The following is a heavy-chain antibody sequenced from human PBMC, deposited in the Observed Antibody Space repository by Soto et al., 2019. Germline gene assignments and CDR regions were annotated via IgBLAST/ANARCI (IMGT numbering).Heavy chain of an antibody. V-gene: IGHV1-8*01. J-gene: IGHJ6*02. CDR2: MNPNSGNT. D-gene: IGHD2-2*01. CDR3: ARGGYHKETGQYYYGMDV. Sequence: QVQLVQSGAEVKKPGASVKVSCKASDYTFPSYDINWLRQATGQGLEWMGWMNPNSGNTGYAQKFQGRVTMTRNTSISTAYMELSSLRSEDTAVYYCARGGYHKETGQYYYGMDVWGQGTTVTVSS. CDR1: DYTFPSYD.